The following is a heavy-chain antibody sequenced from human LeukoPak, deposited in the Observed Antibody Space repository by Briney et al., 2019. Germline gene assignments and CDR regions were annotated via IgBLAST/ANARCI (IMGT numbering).Heavy chain of an antibody. CDR3: ATLGVVGYYYYYYMDV. CDR1: GGTFSSYA. V-gene: IGHV1-69*01. D-gene: IGHD2-15*01. CDR2: IIPIFGTA. J-gene: IGHJ6*03. Sequence: SVKVSCKASGGTFSSYAISWVRQAPGQGLEWMGGIIPIFGTANYAQKFQGRVTITADESTSTAYMELSSLRSEDTAVYYCATLGVVGYYYYYYMDVWGKGTTVTVSS.